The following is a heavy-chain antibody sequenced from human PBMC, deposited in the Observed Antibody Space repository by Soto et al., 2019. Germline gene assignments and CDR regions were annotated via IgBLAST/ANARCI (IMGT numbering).Heavy chain of an antibody. J-gene: IGHJ6*02. CDR1: GFSLSTSGVA. Sequence: QITLQESGPTLVKPTQTLTLTCTFSGFSLSTSGVAVGWIRQPPGKALEWLALIYWDDDRRYSPSLKSRVIITKDTSKNQVVLTMTNMDTVDTATYYCVHSFGVVIMGYYHHGMDVWGQGTTVTVSS. D-gene: IGHD3-3*01. V-gene: IGHV2-5*02. CDR3: VHSFGVVIMGYYHHGMDV. CDR2: IYWDDDR.